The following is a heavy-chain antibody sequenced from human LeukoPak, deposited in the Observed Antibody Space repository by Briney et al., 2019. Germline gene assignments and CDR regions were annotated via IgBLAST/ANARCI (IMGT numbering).Heavy chain of an antibody. Sequence: GGSLRLSCAASGFSVRDFWMAWVRQAPGKGLEWVANIKQDGSEKYYVDSVKGRFTISRDNAKNSLYLQMNSLRAEDTAVYYCARTMVRGVIFSYWGQGTLVTVSS. J-gene: IGHJ4*02. V-gene: IGHV3-7*01. CDR1: GFSVRDFW. CDR3: ARTMVRGVIFSY. CDR2: IKQDGSEK. D-gene: IGHD3-10*01.